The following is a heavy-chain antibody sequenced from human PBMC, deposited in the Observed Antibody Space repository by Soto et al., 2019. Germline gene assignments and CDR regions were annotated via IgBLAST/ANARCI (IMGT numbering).Heavy chain of an antibody. CDR2: INHSGST. J-gene: IGHJ5*02. D-gene: IGHD3-22*01. V-gene: IGHV4-34*01. CDR3: ARGDDWWLLSSTIWFDP. CDR1: GGSFSGYY. Sequence: ASETLSLTCAVYGGSFSGYYWSWIRQPPGKGLEWIGEINHSGSTNYNPSLKSRVTISVDTSKNQLSLKLSSVIAADTAVYYCARGDDWWLLSSTIWFDPWGQGTLVTVSS.